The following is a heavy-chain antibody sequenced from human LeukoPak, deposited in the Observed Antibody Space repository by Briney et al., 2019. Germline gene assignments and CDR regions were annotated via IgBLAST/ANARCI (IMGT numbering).Heavy chain of an antibody. V-gene: IGHV4-59*01. CDR1: GGSISSYY. CDR2: IYYSGST. CDR3: ARGRPRSGYYPFDY. D-gene: IGHD3-3*01. J-gene: IGHJ4*02. Sequence: SETLSLTCTVSGGSISSYYWSWIRRPPGKGLEWIGYIYYSGSTNYNPSLKSRVTISVDTSKNQFSLKLSSVTAADTAVYYCARGRPRSGYYPFDYWGQGTLVTVSS.